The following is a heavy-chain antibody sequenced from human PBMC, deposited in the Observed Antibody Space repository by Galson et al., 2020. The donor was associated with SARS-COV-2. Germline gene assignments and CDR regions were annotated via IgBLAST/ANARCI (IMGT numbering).Heavy chain of an antibody. CDR2: VNEDGSTT. CDR1: GFTVSNYW. D-gene: IGHD7-27*01. V-gene: IGHV3-74*01. J-gene: IGHJ4*02. CDR3: ARDLTGAHEY. Sequence: ALHGESLKISCAASGFTVSNYWMHWVRQSPGKGLVWVSRVNEDGSTTTYADSVKGRFTISRDNAKNTLYLQMNSLRAEDTAVYYCARDLTGAHEYWGQGTLVTVSS.